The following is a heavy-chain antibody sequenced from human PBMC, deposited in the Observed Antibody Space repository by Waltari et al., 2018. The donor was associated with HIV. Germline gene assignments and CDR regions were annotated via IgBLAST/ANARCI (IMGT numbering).Heavy chain of an antibody. CDR3: ASDYYGSGSPAY. V-gene: IGHV1-46*01. CDR1: GYTFTSYY. Sequence: QVQLVQSGAQAKKPGAPVEVSCTASGYTFTSYYMPWLRQAPGQGLEWMGRINPSGGSTSYAQKFQGRVTMTRYTSTSTVYMELSSLRSEDTAVYYCASDYYGSGSPAYWGQGTLVTVSS. J-gene: IGHJ4*02. D-gene: IGHD3-10*01. CDR2: INPSGGST.